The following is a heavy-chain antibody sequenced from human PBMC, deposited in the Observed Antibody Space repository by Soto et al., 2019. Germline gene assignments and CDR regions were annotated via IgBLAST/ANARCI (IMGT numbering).Heavy chain of an antibody. Sequence: QVQLVQSGAEVKQPGASVKVSCKTSGYTFTSFGISWVRQAPGQGLEWMGWISGYNGNTKYAQKVHDRVTMTTATSTTTAYMALRSLRPDDTAVYYCARVWDATYDSRGFFENWGPGTVVSVSS. CDR3: ARVWDATYDSRGFFEN. J-gene: IGHJ4*02. V-gene: IGHV1-18*01. CDR2: ISGYNGNT. D-gene: IGHD3-22*01. CDR1: GYTFTSFG.